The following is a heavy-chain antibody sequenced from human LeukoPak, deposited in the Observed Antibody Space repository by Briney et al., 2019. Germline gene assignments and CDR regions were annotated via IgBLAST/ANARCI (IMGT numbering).Heavy chain of an antibody. D-gene: IGHD3-10*01. CDR3: ARSTRSWFDP. J-gene: IGHJ5*02. Sequence: SETLSLTCTVSGGSISSYYWSWIRQPPGKGLEWIGYIYDSGSTNYNPSLKSRVTISVDTSKNQFSLKLSSVTAADTAVYYCARSTRSWFDPWGQGTLVTVSS. CDR2: IYDSGST. V-gene: IGHV4-59*01. CDR1: GGSISSYY.